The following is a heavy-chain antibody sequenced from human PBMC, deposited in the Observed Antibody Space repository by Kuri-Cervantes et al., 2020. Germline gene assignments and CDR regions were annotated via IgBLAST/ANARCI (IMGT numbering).Heavy chain of an antibody. V-gene: IGHV4-38-2*01. J-gene: IGHJ4*02. CDR1: GYSISSGYY. Sequence: SETLSLTCAVSGYSISSGYYWGWIRQPPGKGLEWIGSIYHSGSTYYNPSLKSRVTISVDTSKNQFSLKLSSVTAADTAVYYCARHAVAGTIVDYWGQGTLVTVSS. CDR2: IYHSGST. D-gene: IGHD6-19*01. CDR3: ARHAVAGTIVDY.